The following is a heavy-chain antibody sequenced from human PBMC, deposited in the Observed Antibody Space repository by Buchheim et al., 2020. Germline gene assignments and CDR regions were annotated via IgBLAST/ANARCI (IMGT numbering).Heavy chain of an antibody. D-gene: IGHD5-24*01. V-gene: IGHV1-46*01. Sequence: PGQGLEWMGIINPSGGSTSYAQKFQGRVTMTRDTSTSTVYMELSSMRYEDRAVYYCARGVRVLEMATIGYWGQGTL. CDR2: INPSGGST. CDR3: ARGVRVLEMATIGY. J-gene: IGHJ4*02.